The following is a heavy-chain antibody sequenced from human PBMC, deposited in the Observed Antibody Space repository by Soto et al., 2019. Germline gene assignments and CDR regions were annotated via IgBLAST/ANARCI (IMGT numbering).Heavy chain of an antibody. CDR1: GFTFSNFA. V-gene: IGHV3-30-3*01. J-gene: IGHJ4*02. Sequence: QVQLVGSGGGVVQPGRSLRLSCAASGFTFSNFAMHWVRQAPGKGLEWVATISYDGSNKYYTDSVKGRLTISRDNSKNTLFLQMNSLRAEDTAVYYCVRDWGHDYWGQGTLVTVSS. CDR3: VRDWGHDY. D-gene: IGHD3-16*01. CDR2: ISYDGSNK.